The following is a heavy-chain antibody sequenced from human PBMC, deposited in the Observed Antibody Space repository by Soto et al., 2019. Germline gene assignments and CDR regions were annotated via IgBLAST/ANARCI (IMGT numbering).Heavy chain of an antibody. J-gene: IGHJ4*02. V-gene: IGHV1-18*01. D-gene: IGHD3-10*01. CDR1: GYTFTIYG. CDR2: ISAYNGNT. Sequence: GASVKVSCKASGYTFTIYGISWVRQAPGQGLEWMGWISAYNGNTNYAQKLQGRVTMTTDTSTSTAYMELRSLRSDDTAVYYCARVNPGPIYYGSGSYYRGFLDYWGQGTLVTVSS. CDR3: ARVNPGPIYYGSGSYYRGFLDY.